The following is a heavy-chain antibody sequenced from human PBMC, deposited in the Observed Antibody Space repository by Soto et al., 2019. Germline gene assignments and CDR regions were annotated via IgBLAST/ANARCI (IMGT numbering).Heavy chain of an antibody. CDR3: VRQHYNWFDP. Sequence: SETLSLTCTVSGDSIGDYYLTWIRQPPGEGLEWLGYIHKSGSGIYNPSLKSRVTISVDTSKNQFSLRLSSVTAADTAVYYCVRQHYNWFDPWGQGTLVTVSS. CDR1: GDSIGDYY. V-gene: IGHV4-59*01. CDR2: IHKSGSG. J-gene: IGHJ5*02.